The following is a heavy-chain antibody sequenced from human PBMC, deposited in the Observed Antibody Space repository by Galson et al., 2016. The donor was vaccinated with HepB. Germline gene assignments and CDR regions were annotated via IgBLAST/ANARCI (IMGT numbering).Heavy chain of an antibody. Sequence: QSGAEVKKPGESLRISCKGSGYDFTNYWISWVRQMPGKGLEWMGRVDPTDSYTNTRPSFQGPVTLSGDKSISTAYLQWSSLTASDTGMYYCARHAYYFDGSGITGVDYWGQGTLVTVSS. CDR2: VDPTDSYT. J-gene: IGHJ4*02. D-gene: IGHD3-22*01. V-gene: IGHV5-10-1*01. CDR3: ARHAYYFDGSGITGVDY. CDR1: GYDFTNYW.